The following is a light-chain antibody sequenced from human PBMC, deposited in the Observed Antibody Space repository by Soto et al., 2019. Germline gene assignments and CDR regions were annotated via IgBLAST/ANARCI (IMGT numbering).Light chain of an antibody. CDR1: SSNIGAGYD. J-gene: IGLJ3*02. V-gene: IGLV1-40*01. CDR3: QSYDSSLTGSV. CDR2: GNT. Sequence: QSVLTQPPAVSGAPGQRVTISCTGSSSNIGAGYDVHWYRQVPGTAPKLLIFGNTNRPSGVPDRSSGSKSGSSASLAITGLQAEDESEYYCQSYDSSLTGSVFGGGTKLTVL.